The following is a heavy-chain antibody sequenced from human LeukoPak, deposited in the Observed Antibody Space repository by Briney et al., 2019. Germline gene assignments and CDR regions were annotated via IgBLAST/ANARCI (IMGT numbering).Heavy chain of an antibody. CDR2: IYWDDDK. V-gene: IGHV2-5*02. D-gene: IGHD6-13*01. CDR1: GFSLSTSVVG. Sequence: ESGPTLVKPTQTLTLTCTFSGFSLSTSVVGVGWIRQPPGKALEWLALIYWDDDKRYSPSLKSRLTITKDTSKNQVVLTMTNMDPVDTATYYCAHSHVIAAAGAYFDYWGQGTLVTVSS. J-gene: IGHJ4*02. CDR3: AHSHVIAAAGAYFDY.